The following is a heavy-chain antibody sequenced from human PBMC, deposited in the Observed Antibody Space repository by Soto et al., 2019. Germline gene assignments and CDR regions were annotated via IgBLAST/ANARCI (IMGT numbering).Heavy chain of an antibody. D-gene: IGHD2-21*01. CDR3: AKDLDIVVEMGPSDAFYI. CDR2: ISGSGGST. V-gene: IGHV3-23*01. Sequence: GGSLRLSCAASGFTFSSYAMSWVLQAPGKGLEWVSAISGSGGSTYYADSVKGRFTISRDNSKNTLYLQMNSLRAEDTAVYYCAKDLDIVVEMGPSDAFYIWSQGTMVTVSS. J-gene: IGHJ3*02. CDR1: GFTFSSYA.